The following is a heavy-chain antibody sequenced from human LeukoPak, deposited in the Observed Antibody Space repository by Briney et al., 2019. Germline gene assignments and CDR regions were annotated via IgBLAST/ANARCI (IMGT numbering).Heavy chain of an antibody. J-gene: IGHJ5*02. V-gene: IGHV1-69*13. CDR3: ARADEGIAVAGTGTWFDP. CDR1: GGTFSSYA. D-gene: IGHD6-19*01. Sequence: SVKVSCTASGGTFSSYAISWVRQAPGQGLEWMGGIIPIFGTANYAQKFQGRVTITADESTSTAYMELSSLRSEDTAVYYCARADEGIAVAGTGTWFDPWGQGTLVTVSS. CDR2: IIPIFGTA.